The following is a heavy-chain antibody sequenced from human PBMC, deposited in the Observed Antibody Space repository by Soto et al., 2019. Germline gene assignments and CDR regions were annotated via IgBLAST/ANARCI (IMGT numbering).Heavy chain of an antibody. J-gene: IGHJ6*02. CDR2: ISYDGSNK. D-gene: IGHD3-10*01. CDR3: AKDQGSGYYGMDV. CDR1: GFTFSSYG. Sequence: QVQLVESGGGVVQPGRSLRLSCAASGFTFSSYGMHWVRQAPGKGLEWVAVISYDGSNKYYADSVKGRFTISRDNSKNTLYLQMNSLRAEDTAVYYCAKDQGSGYYGMDVWGQGTTVTVSS. V-gene: IGHV3-30*18.